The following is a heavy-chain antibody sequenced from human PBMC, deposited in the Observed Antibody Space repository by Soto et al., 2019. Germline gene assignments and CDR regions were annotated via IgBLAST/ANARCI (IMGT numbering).Heavy chain of an antibody. D-gene: IGHD2-8*01. V-gene: IGHV4-59*08. J-gene: IGHJ4*02. Sequence: SETLSLTCTVSGGSISGYYWSWIRQPPGKGLEWVGYVHYTGSTNSNPSLKSRVTISVDTSKNQFSLKLSSVTAADTAIYYCARYYCLNGLCYHFDYWGQGTLVTVSS. CDR3: ARYYCLNGLCYHFDY. CDR2: VHYTGST. CDR1: GGSISGYY.